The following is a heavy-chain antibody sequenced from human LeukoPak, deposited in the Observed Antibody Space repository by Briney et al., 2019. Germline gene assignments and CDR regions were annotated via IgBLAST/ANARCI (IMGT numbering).Heavy chain of an antibody. J-gene: IGHJ4*02. V-gene: IGHV1-69*06. CDR2: IIPIFGTA. D-gene: IGHD4-23*01. CDR3: ARDKDYGGNSGFDY. CDR1: GGTFSSYA. Sequence: SVKVSCKASGGTFSSYAISWVRQAPGQGLEWMGGIIPIFGTANYAQKFQGRVTITADKSTSTAYMELSSLRSEDTAVYYCARDKDYGGNSGFDYWGQGTLVTVSS.